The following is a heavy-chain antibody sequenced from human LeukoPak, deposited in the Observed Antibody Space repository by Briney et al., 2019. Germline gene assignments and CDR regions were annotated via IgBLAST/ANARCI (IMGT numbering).Heavy chain of an antibody. V-gene: IGHV4-61*02. D-gene: IGHD3-3*01. CDR1: GGSISSGNYY. CDR3: ARSAYYDFWSGYDY. Sequence: SQTLSLTCTVSGGSISSGNYYWSWIRQPAGKGLEWIGRIYTSGSTNYNPSLKSRVPISVDTSKNQFSLKLSSVTAADTAVYYCARSAYYDFWSGYDYWGQGTLVTVSS. CDR2: IYTSGST. J-gene: IGHJ4*02.